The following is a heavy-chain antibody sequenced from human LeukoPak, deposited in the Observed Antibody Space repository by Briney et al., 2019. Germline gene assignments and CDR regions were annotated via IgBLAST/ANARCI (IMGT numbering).Heavy chain of an antibody. Sequence: SETLSLTCAVSGGSISSSNWWSWVRQPPGKGLEWIGEIYHSGSTNYNPSLKSRVTISVDTSKNQFSLKLSSVTAADTAVYYCARNRYYYGSRSYGVPNWFDPWGQGTLVTVSS. J-gene: IGHJ5*02. V-gene: IGHV4-4*02. CDR2: IYHSGST. CDR1: GGSISSSNW. D-gene: IGHD3-10*01. CDR3: ARNRYYYGSRSYGVPNWFDP.